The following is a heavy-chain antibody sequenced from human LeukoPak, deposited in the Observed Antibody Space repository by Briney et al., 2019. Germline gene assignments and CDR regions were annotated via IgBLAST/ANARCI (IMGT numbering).Heavy chain of an antibody. V-gene: IGHV4-61*02. CDR2: IYTSGST. CDR1: GGSISSGSYY. Sequence: PSETLSLTCTVSGGSISSGSYYWSWIRQPAGKGLEWIGRIYTSGSTNYNPSLKSRVTISVDTSKNQFSLKLSSVTAADTAAYYCASDAIEGHYNAGYWGQGTLVTVSS. CDR3: ASDAIEGHYNAGY. D-gene: IGHD1-1*01. J-gene: IGHJ4*02.